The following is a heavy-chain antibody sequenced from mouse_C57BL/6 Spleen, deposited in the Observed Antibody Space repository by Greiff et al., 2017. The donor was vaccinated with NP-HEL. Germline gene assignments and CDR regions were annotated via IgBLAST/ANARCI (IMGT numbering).Heavy chain of an antibody. J-gene: IGHJ1*03. CDR3: ARYWNYGRYFDV. D-gene: IGHD1-1*01. CDR2: IRNKANGYTT. V-gene: IGHV7-3*01. CDR1: GFTFTDYY. Sequence: DVMLVESGGGLVQPGVSLSLSCAASGFTFTDYYMSWVRQPPGKALEWLGFIRNKANGYTTEYSASVKGRFTISRDNSQSILYLQMNALRAEDSATYYCARYWNYGRYFDVWGTGTTVTVSS.